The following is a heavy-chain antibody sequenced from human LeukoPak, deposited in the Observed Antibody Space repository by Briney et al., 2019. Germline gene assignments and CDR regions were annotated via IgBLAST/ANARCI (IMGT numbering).Heavy chain of an antibody. D-gene: IGHD3-3*01. CDR3: ARRRLNYDFWSGYSTLYYFDY. CDR2: INHSGST. J-gene: IGHJ4*02. CDR1: GGSFSGYY. V-gene: IGHV4-34*01. Sequence: SETLSLTCAVYGGSFSGYYWSWIRQPPGKGLEWIGEINHSGSTNYNPSLKSRVTISVDTSENQFSLKLSSVTAADTAVYYCARRRLNYDFWSGYSTLYYFDYWGQGTLVTVSS.